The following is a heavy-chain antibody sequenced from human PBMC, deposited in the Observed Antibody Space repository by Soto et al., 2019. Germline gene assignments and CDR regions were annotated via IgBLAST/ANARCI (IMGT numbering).Heavy chain of an antibody. V-gene: IGHV4-31*03. CDR2: IYYSGST. Sequence: SETLYLTCTVSGGSISSGGYYWSWIRQHPGKGLEWIGYIYYSGSTYYNPSLKSRVTISVDTSKNQFSLKLSSVTAADTAVYYCASPSTISHPYYYGMDVWGQGTTVTVSS. CDR1: GGSISSGGYY. CDR3: ASPSTISHPYYYGMDV. J-gene: IGHJ6*02. D-gene: IGHD3-3*01.